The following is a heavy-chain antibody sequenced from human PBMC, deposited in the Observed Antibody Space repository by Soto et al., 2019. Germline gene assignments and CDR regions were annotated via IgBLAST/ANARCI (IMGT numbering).Heavy chain of an antibody. Sequence: GGSLRLSCAASGFTVSSNYMSWVRQAPGKGLEWVSVIYGGGSTYYADSVKGRFTISRDNSKNTLYLQMNSLRAEDTAVYYCARGGGAYGSGSYLRNYYYYGMDVWGQGTTVTVSS. CDR3: ARGGGAYGSGSYLRNYYYYGMDV. D-gene: IGHD3-10*01. CDR1: GFTVSSNY. J-gene: IGHJ6*02. CDR2: IYGGGST. V-gene: IGHV3-53*01.